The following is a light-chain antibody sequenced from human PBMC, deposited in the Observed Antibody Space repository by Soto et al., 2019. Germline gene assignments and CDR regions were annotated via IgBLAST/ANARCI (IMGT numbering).Light chain of an antibody. V-gene: IGKV3-11*01. CDR3: QQRGIT. CDR1: QSVSSY. CDR2: DAS. J-gene: IGKJ5*01. Sequence: EIVLTQSPATLSLSPGERATLSCRASQSVSSYLAWYQQKHGQAPRLLIYDASNRATGIPARFSGSGSGTDFTITISSLEPEDFAVYYCQQRGITFGQGTRLEIK.